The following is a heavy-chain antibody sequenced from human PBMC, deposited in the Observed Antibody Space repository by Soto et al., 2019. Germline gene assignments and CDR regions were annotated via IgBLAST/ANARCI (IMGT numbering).Heavy chain of an antibody. V-gene: IGHV3-23*01. J-gene: IGHJ4*02. CDR3: AKRRGLVVVPAAIYFDY. D-gene: IGHD2-2*02. CDR1: GFTFSNYA. CDR2: ISSGGGGT. Sequence: PGGSLRLSCAASGFTFSNYAMSWVRQTPGKGLEWVSTISSGGGGTYYADSVKGRFTISRDNSKNTLYLQMNSLRAEDTAVYYCAKRRGLVVVPAAIYFDYWGQGALVTVSS.